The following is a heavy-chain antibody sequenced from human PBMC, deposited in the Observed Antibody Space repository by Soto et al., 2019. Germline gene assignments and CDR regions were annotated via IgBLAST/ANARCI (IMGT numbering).Heavy chain of an antibody. CDR2: TYHGGST. CDR1: GYSISSGYY. Sequence: ETLSLTCAVSGYSISSGYYWGWLRQPPGKGLEWIGSTYHGGSTYYNPSLNSRVTLSIDMTNNHVSLILNSVTAADTAVYYCARVGPWVPYYYDSSPYTFENWFDPWGQGTLVTVS. J-gene: IGHJ5*02. V-gene: IGHV4-38-2*01. D-gene: IGHD3-22*01. CDR3: ARVGPWVPYYYDSSPYTFENWFDP.